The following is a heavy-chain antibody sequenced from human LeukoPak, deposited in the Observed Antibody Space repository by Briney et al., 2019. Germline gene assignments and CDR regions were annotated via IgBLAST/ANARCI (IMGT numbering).Heavy chain of an antibody. CDR1: GYSFTSYW. CDR3: ARHGTYYDFWSGSFDP. Sequence: GESLKISCKGSGYSFTSYWIGWVRQMPGKGLEWMGIIYPGDSDTRYSPSFQGQVTISADKSISTAYLQWSSLKASDTAMYYCARHGTYYDFWSGSFDPWGQGTLVTVSS. V-gene: IGHV5-51*01. J-gene: IGHJ5*02. CDR2: IYPGDSDT. D-gene: IGHD3-3*01.